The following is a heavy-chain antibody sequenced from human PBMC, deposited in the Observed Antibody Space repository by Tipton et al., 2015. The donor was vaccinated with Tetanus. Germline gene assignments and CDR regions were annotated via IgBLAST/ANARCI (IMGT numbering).Heavy chain of an antibody. CDR3: ARGRLAVTTQGYYFDY. D-gene: IGHD2-21*02. J-gene: IGHJ4*02. Sequence: SLRLSCAGSGFTFGIYAMSWVRQAPGKGLEWVSAISGGGDRTFYEDSVKGRFTISRDNSEKTLSLQMNSLRAEDTAVYYCARGRLAVTTQGYYFDYWGQGTLVTVSS. CDR1: GFTFGIYA. V-gene: IGHV3-23*02. CDR2: ISGGGDRT.